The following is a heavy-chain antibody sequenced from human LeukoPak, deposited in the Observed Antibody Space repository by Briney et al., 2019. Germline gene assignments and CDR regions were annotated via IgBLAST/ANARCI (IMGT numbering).Heavy chain of an antibody. D-gene: IGHD3-10*01. J-gene: IGHJ5*02. CDR1: GYSFTSYW. CDR2: IYPGDSDT. CDR3: ARRDYGSGSYYNWFDP. Sequence: GESLKISCKGSGYSFTSYWIGWVRQMPGKGLEWMGIIYPGDSDTRYSPSFQGQVTISADKSISTAYLQWSSLKASDTAMYYCARRDYGSGSYYNWFDPWGQGTLVTVSS. V-gene: IGHV5-51*01.